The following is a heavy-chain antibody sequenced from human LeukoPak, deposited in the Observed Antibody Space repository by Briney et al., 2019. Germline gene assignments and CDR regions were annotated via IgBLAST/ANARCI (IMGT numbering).Heavy chain of an antibody. CDR1: GGSISSYY. D-gene: IGHD1-26*01. J-gene: IGHJ5*02. CDR3: ARGSYANWFDP. CDR2: IYYSGST. Sequence: SETLSLTCTVSGGSISSYYWSWIRQPPGKGLEWIGYIYYSGSTNYNPSLKSRVTISVDTSKNQFSLKLSSVTAADTAVYYCARGSYANWFDPWGQGTLVTVSS. V-gene: IGHV4-59*01.